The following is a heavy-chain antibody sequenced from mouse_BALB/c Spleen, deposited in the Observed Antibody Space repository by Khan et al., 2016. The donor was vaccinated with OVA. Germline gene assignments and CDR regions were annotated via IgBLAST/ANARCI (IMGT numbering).Heavy chain of an antibody. V-gene: IGHV1S81*02. CDR3: ARIKKIVATCFDY. CDR2: TNPTNGRT. Sequence: QVQLQQPGAELVKAGASVKMSCKASGYTFTSYWMHWVKQRLGQGLEWFAETNPTNGRTYYNEKFKSKATLTVDKSSSPAYMLLSGPTFEDSAVYYCARIKKIVATCFDYWGQGTTLTVSS. CDR1: GYTFTSYW. D-gene: IGHD1-1*01. J-gene: IGHJ2*01.